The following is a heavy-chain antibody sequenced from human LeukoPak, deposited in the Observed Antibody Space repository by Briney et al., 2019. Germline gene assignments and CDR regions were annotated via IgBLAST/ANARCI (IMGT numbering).Heavy chain of an antibody. CDR1: GGSFSGYY. J-gene: IGHJ5*02. Sequence: SETLSLTCAVYGGSFSGYYWSWIRQPPGKGLEWIGEINHSGSTNYNPSLKSRVTISVDTSKNQFSLKLSSVTAADTAVYYCARHRGYRSGGSCYSSWFDPWGQGTLVTVSS. CDR2: INHSGST. CDR3: ARHRGYRSGGSCYSSWFDP. V-gene: IGHV4-34*01. D-gene: IGHD2-15*01.